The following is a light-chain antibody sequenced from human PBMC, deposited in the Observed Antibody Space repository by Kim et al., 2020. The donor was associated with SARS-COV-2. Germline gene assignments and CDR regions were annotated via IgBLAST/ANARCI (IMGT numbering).Light chain of an antibody. J-gene: IGKJ4*01. Sequence: LSPGERATHSCRASQSISYYYLAWYQQKPGQAPRRLIYGTSNRDTGIPDRFSGSGSGTDFTLTISRLEPEDFAVYYCQQYGGSLTFGGGTKVDIK. CDR3: QQYGGSLT. CDR1: QSISYYY. V-gene: IGKV3-20*01. CDR2: GTS.